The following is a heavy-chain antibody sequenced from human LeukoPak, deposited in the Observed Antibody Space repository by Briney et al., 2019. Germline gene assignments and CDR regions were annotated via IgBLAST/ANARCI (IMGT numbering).Heavy chain of an antibody. Sequence: GGSLRLSCAASRFTFSTYAMSRVRQAPGKGLEWVAGISGSGGRTNYADSVKGRFTVSRDNPKNTLYLQMNSLRAEDTAVYFCAKRGVVIRVILVGFHKEANYFDSWGQGALVTVSS. V-gene: IGHV3-23*01. J-gene: IGHJ4*02. CDR3: AKRGVVIRVILVGFHKEANYFDS. D-gene: IGHD3-22*01. CDR2: ISGSGGRT. CDR1: RFTFSTYA.